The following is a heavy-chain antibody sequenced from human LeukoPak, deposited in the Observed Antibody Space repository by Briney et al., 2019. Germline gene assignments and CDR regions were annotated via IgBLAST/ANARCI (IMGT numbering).Heavy chain of an antibody. J-gene: IGHJ4*02. Sequence: PGGSLRLSCAASGFTFSSYWMSWVRQAPGKGLEWVANIKQDGSEKYYVDSVKGRFTISRDNAKNSLYLQMNSLRAEDTAVYYCARDRTVTIFGVVTIYPSGYWGQGTLVTVSS. D-gene: IGHD3-3*01. CDR2: IKQDGSEK. CDR1: GFTFSSYW. V-gene: IGHV3-7*01. CDR3: ARDRTVTIFGVVTIYPSGY.